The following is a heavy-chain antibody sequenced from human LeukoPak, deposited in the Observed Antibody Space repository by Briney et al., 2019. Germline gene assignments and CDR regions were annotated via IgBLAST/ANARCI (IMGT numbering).Heavy chain of an antibody. D-gene: IGHD6-19*01. V-gene: IGHV3-7*03. CDR2: IKDDGSQE. CDR3: ARGSGWCDY. J-gene: IGHJ4*02. CDR1: GFTFSGYW. Sequence: SGGSLRLSRAASGFTFSGYWMTWVRQAPGKGLEWVANIKDDGSQEYYVDSAKGRFTVSRDNAKNSLYLQINSLRAEDTAVYYCARGSGWCDYWGQGTLVTVSS.